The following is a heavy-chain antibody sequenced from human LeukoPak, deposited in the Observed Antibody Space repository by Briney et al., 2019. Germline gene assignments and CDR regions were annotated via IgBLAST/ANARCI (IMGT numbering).Heavy chain of an antibody. CDR3: ARMVARSSLNAPGDY. CDR2: ISAYNGNT. Sequence: ASVKVSCKTSGYTFTGYYMHWVRQAPGQGLEWMGWISAYNGNTNYAQKLQGRVTMTTDTSTSTAYMELRSLRSDDTAVYYCARMVARSSLNAPGDYWGQGTLVTVSS. V-gene: IGHV1-18*04. J-gene: IGHJ4*02. CDR1: GYTFTGYY. D-gene: IGHD6-13*01.